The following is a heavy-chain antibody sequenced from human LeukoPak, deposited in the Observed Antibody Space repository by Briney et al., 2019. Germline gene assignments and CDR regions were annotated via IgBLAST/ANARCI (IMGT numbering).Heavy chain of an antibody. V-gene: IGHV1/OR15-1*01. D-gene: IGHD6-6*01. CDR3: ARGNGDSSSSFDY. CDR2: INPNSGGT. J-gene: IGHJ4*02. Sequence: RINPNSGGTNYAQKFQGRVTMTRDTSISTAYTELSSLRSEDTATYYCARGNGDSSSSFDYWGQGTLVTVSS.